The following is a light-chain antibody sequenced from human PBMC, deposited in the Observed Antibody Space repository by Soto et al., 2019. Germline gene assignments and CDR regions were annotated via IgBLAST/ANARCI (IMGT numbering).Light chain of an antibody. J-gene: IGKJ5*01. V-gene: IGKV3-20*01. CDR1: QSVSSSY. CDR3: QQYDNPPIT. Sequence: EIVLTQSPGTLSLSPGERATLSCRTSQSVSSSYLAWYQQRPGQAPRLLVYGASSRATGIPDRFSGTGSETDFTLTISRLEPEDFAVYYCQQYDNPPITFGQGTRLEI. CDR2: GAS.